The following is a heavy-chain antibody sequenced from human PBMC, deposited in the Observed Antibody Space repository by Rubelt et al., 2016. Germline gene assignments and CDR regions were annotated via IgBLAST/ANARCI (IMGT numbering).Heavy chain of an antibody. D-gene: IGHD4-23*01. V-gene: IGHV1-18*01. Sequence: QVQLVQSGAEVKKPGASVKVSCKASGYTFTSYGISWVRQAPGQGLEWMGWISAYNGNTTYAQKLQGRVTMTTDTSTGTAYMELRSLRSDDTAVYYCARDVGGNSVLYYFDYWGQGTLVTVSS. CDR2: ISAYNGNT. CDR1: GYTFTSYG. J-gene: IGHJ4*02. CDR3: ARDVGGNSVLYYFDY.